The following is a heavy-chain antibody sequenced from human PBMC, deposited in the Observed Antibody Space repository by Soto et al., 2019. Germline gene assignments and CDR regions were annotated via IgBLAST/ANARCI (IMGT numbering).Heavy chain of an antibody. V-gene: IGHV3-74*01. Sequence: EVQLVESGGGLVQPGESLRLSCAASGFTFDYYWMHWVRQAPGKGLVWVSRIYSDGTSTTYADSVKGRVTISRDNAKNTVSLQMNSLRADDKAVYYCARGDRGAFDLWGQGTVVTVSS. J-gene: IGHJ3*01. CDR2: IYSDGTST. CDR3: ARGDRGAFDL. D-gene: IGHD1-26*01. CDR1: GFTFDYYW.